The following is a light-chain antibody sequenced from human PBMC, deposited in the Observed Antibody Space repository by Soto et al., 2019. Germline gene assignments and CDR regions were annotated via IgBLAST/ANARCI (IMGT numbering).Light chain of an antibody. J-gene: IGKJ1*01. CDR3: QHYNSYSEA. CDR1: QSIGSL. V-gene: IGKV1-5*03. CDR2: KAS. Sequence: DIQMTQSPSTLSASVGDRVTITCRASQSIGSLLAWYQQKPGKAPKLLIYKASSLERGVPSRFSGSGYGTEFTLTISSLQPDDFATYYCQHYNSYSEAFGQGTKVDIK.